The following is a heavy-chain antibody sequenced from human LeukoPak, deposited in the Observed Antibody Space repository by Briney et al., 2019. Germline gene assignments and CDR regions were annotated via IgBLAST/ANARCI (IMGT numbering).Heavy chain of an antibody. CDR1: GFTFSSYG. D-gene: IGHD1-26*01. CDR3: ARVLGRNYFDY. V-gene: IGHV3-30*03. CDR2: ISYDGSNK. J-gene: IGHJ4*02. Sequence: GGSLRLSCAASGFTFSSYGMHWVRQAPGKGLEWVAVISYDGSNKYYADSVKGRFTISRDNSKNTLYLQMNSLRAEDTAVYYCARVLGRNYFDYWGQGTLVTVSS.